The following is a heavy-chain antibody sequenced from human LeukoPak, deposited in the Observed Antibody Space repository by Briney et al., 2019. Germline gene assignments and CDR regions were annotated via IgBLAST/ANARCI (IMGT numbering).Heavy chain of an antibody. V-gene: IGHV4-4*07. D-gene: IGHD3-9*01. CDR3: ARDILTGYYPDAFDI. CDR2: IYTSGST. J-gene: IGHJ3*02. Sequence: SETLSLTCTVSGGSISSYYWSWIRQPAGKGLEWIGRIYTSGSTNYNPSLKSRVTISVDTSKNQFSLKLSSVTAADTAVYYCARDILTGYYPDAFDIWGQGTMVTVSS. CDR1: GGSISSYY.